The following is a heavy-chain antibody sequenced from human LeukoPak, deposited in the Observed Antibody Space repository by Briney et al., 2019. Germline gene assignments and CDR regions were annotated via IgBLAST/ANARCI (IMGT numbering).Heavy chain of an antibody. CDR3: AKAETLSYDSSGYLDY. Sequence: GRSLRLSCAASGFTFDGYAMHWVRQAPGKGLEWVSGISWNSGSIGYADSVKGRFTISRDNAKNSLYLQMNSLRAEDMALYYCAKAETLSYDSSGYLDYWGQGTLVTVSS. D-gene: IGHD3-22*01. CDR1: GFTFDGYA. CDR2: ISWNSGSI. J-gene: IGHJ4*02. V-gene: IGHV3-9*03.